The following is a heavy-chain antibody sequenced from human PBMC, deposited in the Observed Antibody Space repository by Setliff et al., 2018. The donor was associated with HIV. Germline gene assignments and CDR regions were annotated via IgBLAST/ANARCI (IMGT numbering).Heavy chain of an antibody. V-gene: IGHV1-18*01. CDR1: GYTFTSYD. CDR2: ISAYNGNT. Sequence: ASVKVSCKASGYTFTSYDISWVRHAPGQGLEWMGWISAYNGNTNYAQKLQGRVTMTTDTSTSTACMELRSLRSDDTAVYYCAREIGDYYDSSGYYPPTDYYYGMDVWGQGTTVTVSS. J-gene: IGHJ6*02. D-gene: IGHD3-22*01. CDR3: AREIGDYYDSSGYYPPTDYYYGMDV.